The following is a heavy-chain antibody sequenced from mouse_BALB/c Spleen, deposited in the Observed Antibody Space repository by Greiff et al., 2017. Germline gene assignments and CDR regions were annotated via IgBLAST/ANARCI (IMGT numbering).Heavy chain of an antibody. Sequence: EVQLVESGGDLVKPGGSLKLSCAASGFTFSSYGMSWVRQTPDKRLEWVATISSGGSYTYYPDSVKGRFTISRDNAKNTLYLQMSSLKSEDTAMYYCAIRELDYWGQGTSVTVSS. CDR2: ISSGGSYT. CDR1: GFTFSSYG. V-gene: IGHV5-6*01. J-gene: IGHJ4*01. CDR3: AIRELDY.